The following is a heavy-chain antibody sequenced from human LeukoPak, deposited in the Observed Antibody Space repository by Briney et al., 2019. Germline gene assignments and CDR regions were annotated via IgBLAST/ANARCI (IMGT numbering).Heavy chain of an antibody. D-gene: IGHD6-19*01. CDR1: GFTFSSYS. V-gene: IGHV3-21*01. Sequence: GGFLRLSCAASGFTFSSYSMNWVRQAPGKGLEWVSSISSSSSYIYYADSVKGRFTISRDNAKNSLYLQMNSLRAEDTAVYYCARTYSSGWYGVNWFDPWGQGTLVTVSS. J-gene: IGHJ5*02. CDR2: ISSSSSYI. CDR3: ARTYSSGWYGVNWFDP.